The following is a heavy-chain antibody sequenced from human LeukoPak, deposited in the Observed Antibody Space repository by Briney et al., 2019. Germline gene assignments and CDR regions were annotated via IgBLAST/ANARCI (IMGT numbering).Heavy chain of an antibody. CDR3: ARDNNWGSTHY. V-gene: IGHV3-30-3*01. CDR2: IAYDGNNK. Sequence: GRSLRLSCAASGFTFNTYAMHWVRQAPGKGLEWVAVIAYDGNNKYYVDSVKGRFTVSRDNTKNTLYLQMNSLRAEDTAVYYCARDNNWGSTHYWGQGTLVTVSS. CDR1: GFTFNTYA. D-gene: IGHD7-27*01. J-gene: IGHJ4*02.